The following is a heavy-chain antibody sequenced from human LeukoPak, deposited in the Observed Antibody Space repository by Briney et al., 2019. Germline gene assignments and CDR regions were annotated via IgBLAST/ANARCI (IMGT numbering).Heavy chain of an antibody. CDR1: GASVSGSPYY. CDR3: ARDGGYGGYDDY. J-gene: IGHJ4*02. Sequence: SETLSLTCTVSGASVSGSPYYWGWIRQPPGKGLEWIGNIYYSGSTYYNESLKSRVTISIDTSKNQFSLKLNSVTAADTAVYYCARDGGYGGYDDYWGQGNLVTVSS. D-gene: IGHD5-12*01. V-gene: IGHV4-39*07. CDR2: IYYSGST.